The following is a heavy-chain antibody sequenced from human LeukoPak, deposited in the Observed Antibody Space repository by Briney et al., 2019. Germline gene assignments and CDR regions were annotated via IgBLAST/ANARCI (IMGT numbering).Heavy chain of an antibody. Sequence: PSETLSLTCTVSGGSISGYYWTWIRQPAGKGLEWIGRIHSSGSTNYNPSLKSRVTISVDTSKNQFSLKLSSVTAADTAVYYCARHARTYYYDSSGYLEYWGQGTLVTVSS. CDR3: ARHARTYYYDSSGYLEY. CDR1: GGSISGYY. J-gene: IGHJ4*02. CDR2: IHSSGST. V-gene: IGHV4-4*07. D-gene: IGHD3-22*01.